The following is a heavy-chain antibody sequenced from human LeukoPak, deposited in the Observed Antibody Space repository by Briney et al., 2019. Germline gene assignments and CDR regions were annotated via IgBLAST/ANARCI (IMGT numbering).Heavy chain of an antibody. J-gene: IGHJ4*02. V-gene: IGHV3-21*01. CDR3: ARAGYYYGSGSLITPYYFDY. CDR2: ISSSSSYI. D-gene: IGHD3-10*01. Sequence: GESLRLSCAASGFTFSSYSMNWVRQAPGKGLEWVSSISSSSSYIYYADSVKGRFTISRDNAKNSLYLQMNSLRAEDTAVYYCARAGYYYGSGSLITPYYFDYWGQGTLVTVSS. CDR1: GFTFSSYS.